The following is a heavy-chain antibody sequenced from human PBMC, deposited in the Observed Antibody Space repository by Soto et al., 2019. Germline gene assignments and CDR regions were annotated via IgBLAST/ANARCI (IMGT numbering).Heavy chain of an antibody. D-gene: IGHD3-16*01. Sequence: QVQRVQSGAEVKKPGASVRVSCKASDYTFTNYAITWVRQAPGQGLEWMGWISAYNGNSNYAQKLQGRVTMTTDTPTSTAYMELRSLRSDDTAVYYCARIGPGLTGIYYWGQGTLVTVSS. CDR2: ISAYNGNS. V-gene: IGHV1-18*01. CDR3: ARIGPGLTGIYY. J-gene: IGHJ4*02. CDR1: DYTFTNYA.